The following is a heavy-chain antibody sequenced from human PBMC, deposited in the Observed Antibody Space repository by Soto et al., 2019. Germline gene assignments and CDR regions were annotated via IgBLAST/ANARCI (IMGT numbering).Heavy chain of an antibody. Sequence: TSETLSLTCTVSCVSISNSSYYWGWIRRPPGKGLEWIGTIYYSGITYYNPSLKSRVTISVDTSKNQFSLKLTSVTAADTAVYYCARHGSNWGQGTLVTVSS. CDR1: CVSISNSSYY. CDR3: ARHGSN. CDR2: IYYSGIT. V-gene: IGHV4-39*01. J-gene: IGHJ4*02.